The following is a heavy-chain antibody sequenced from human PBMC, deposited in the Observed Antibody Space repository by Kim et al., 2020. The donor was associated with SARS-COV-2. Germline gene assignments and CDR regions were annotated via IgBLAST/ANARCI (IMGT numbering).Heavy chain of an antibody. CDR3: AGAYYDILTGVDAFDI. Sequence: GGSLRLSCAASGFTFSSYWMSWVRQAPGKGLEWVANIKQDGSEKYYVDSVKGRFTISRDNAKNSLYLQMNSLRAEDTAVYYCAGAYYDILTGVDAFDIWGQGTMVTVSS. J-gene: IGHJ3*02. CDR1: GFTFSSYW. V-gene: IGHV3-7*03. D-gene: IGHD3-9*01. CDR2: IKQDGSEK.